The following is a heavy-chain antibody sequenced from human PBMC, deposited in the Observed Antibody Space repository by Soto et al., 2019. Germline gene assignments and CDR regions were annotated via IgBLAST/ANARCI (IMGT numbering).Heavy chain of an antibody. CDR1: GFTFSASG. D-gene: IGHD1-26*01. CDR2: IRSKVNSYAT. Sequence: VQLVESGGGLVQPGGSLKLSCGASGFTFSASGMHWVRQVSGKGLEWVGRIRSKVNSYATAYAASVKGRFTISRDDSKNTAYLEMNSLKTEDTAVYYCTRRSELHYGMDVWGQGTTVTVSS. J-gene: IGHJ6*02. CDR3: TRRSELHYGMDV. V-gene: IGHV3-73*02.